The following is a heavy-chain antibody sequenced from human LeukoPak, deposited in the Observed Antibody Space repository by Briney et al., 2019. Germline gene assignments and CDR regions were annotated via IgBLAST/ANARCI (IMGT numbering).Heavy chain of an antibody. CDR1: GFTFSDYY. CDR2: ISSSGSTI. V-gene: IGHV3-11*04. J-gene: IGHJ6*03. D-gene: IGHD6-19*01. Sequence: GGSLRLSCAASGFTFSDYYMSWIRQAPGKGLEWVSYISSSGSTIYYADSVKGRFTISRDNAKNSLYLQMNSLRAEDTAVYYCAREAAVAATGYYYYYYYMDVWGKGTTVTVSS. CDR3: AREAAVAATGYYYYYYYMDV.